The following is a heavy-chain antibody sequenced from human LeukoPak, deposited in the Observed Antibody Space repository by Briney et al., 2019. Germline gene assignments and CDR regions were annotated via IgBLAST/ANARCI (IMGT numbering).Heavy chain of an antibody. CDR2: ISYDGSNK. D-gene: IGHD3-22*01. J-gene: IGHJ4*02. V-gene: IGHV3-30*03. CDR3: ARHAGRGSGYPIDY. Sequence: GGSLRLSCAASGFTFSSYGMHWVRQAPGKGLEWVAVISYDGSNKYYADSVKGRFTISRDNSKNTLYLQMNSLRAEDTAVYYCARHAGRGSGYPIDYWGQGTLVTVSS. CDR1: GFTFSSYG.